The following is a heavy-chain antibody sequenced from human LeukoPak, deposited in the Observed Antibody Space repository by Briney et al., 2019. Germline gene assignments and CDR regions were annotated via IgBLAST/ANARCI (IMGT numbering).Heavy chain of an antibody. J-gene: IGHJ4*02. V-gene: IGHV4-61*01. CDR2: IYYSGST. Sequence: SETLSLTCTVSGGSVSSGSYYWSWIRQPPGKGLEWIGYIYYSGSTNYNPSLKSRVTISVDTSKNKFSLKLSSVTAADTAVYYCATHPDDYGDPFDYWGQGTLVTVSS. D-gene: IGHD4-17*01. CDR1: GGSVSSGSYY. CDR3: ATHPDDYGDPFDY.